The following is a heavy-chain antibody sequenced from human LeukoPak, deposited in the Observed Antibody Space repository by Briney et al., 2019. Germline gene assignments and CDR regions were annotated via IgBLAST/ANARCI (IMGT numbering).Heavy chain of an antibody. Sequence: GGSLRLSCAVSGFTFNSYHMHWVRQAPNKGLDWVAVVPHDGSSASHAASVNGRFTISRDNSKDTVFLQMNSLRADDAAVYYCARAPVTSCRGAFCYPFDIWGQGTLVTVSS. CDR2: VPHDGSSA. D-gene: IGHD2-15*01. V-gene: IGHV3-30*04. J-gene: IGHJ4*02. CDR3: ARAPVTSCRGAFCYPFDI. CDR1: GFTFNSYH.